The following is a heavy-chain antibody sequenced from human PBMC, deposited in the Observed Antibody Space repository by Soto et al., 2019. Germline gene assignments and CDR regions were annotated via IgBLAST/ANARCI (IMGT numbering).Heavy chain of an antibody. V-gene: IGHV2-5*02. D-gene: IGHD3-16*01. J-gene: IGHJ5*02. CDR1: GFSLTTRGVG. CDR2: IYWDDDK. Sequence: QITLKESGPTLVKPTQTLTLTCTFSGFSLTTRGVGVGWIRQPPGKALECLALIYWDDDKRYSPSLQSRLSITKHTSKNQVVLTTTNVDPLDTATYYCAPIPNYYQYDWFDPWGQGTLVSVSS. CDR3: APIPNYYQYDWFDP.